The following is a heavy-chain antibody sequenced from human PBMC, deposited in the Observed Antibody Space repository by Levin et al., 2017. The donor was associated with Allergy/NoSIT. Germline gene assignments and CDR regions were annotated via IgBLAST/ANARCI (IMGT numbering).Heavy chain of an antibody. CDR2: IYYSGST. Sequence: PSETLSLTCTVSGGSISSYYWSWIRQPPGKGLEWIGYIYYSGSTNYNPSLKSRVTISVDTSKNQFSLKLSSVTAADTAVYYCARAVAGWYYDSSGYSDAFDIWGQGTMVTVSS. CDR3: ARAVAGWYYDSSGYSDAFDI. CDR1: GGSISSYY. V-gene: IGHV4-59*01. D-gene: IGHD3-22*01. J-gene: IGHJ3*02.